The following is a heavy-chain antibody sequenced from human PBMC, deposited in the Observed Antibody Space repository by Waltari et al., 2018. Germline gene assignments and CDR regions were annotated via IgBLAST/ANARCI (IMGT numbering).Heavy chain of an antibody. CDR3: ARARLNRTRLRLYGMDV. D-gene: IGHD6-19*01. V-gene: IGHV3-30-3*01. CDR1: GFTFSSYA. J-gene: IGHJ6*02. CDR2: ISYDGSNK. Sequence: QVQLVESGGGVVQPGRSLRLSCAASGFTFSSYAMPWVRQAPGRGLEWMAVISYDGSNKSCANSVKGRFTISGDNSKNTLYLQMNSLRAEDTAVYYCARARLNRTRLRLYGMDVWGQGTTVTVSS.